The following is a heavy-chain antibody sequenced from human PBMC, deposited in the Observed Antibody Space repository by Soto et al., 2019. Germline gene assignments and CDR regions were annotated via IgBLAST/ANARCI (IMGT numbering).Heavy chain of an antibody. D-gene: IGHD2-2*01. Sequence: ASVKVSCKASGYTFTSYAIHWVRQAPGQRLEWMGWINAGNGNTKYSQKFQGRVTITRDTSASTAYMELSSLRAEDTAVYYCARDYLVVPHRVIDYWGQGTLVTVSS. V-gene: IGHV1-3*01. CDR3: ARDYLVVPHRVIDY. J-gene: IGHJ4*02. CDR1: GYTFTSYA. CDR2: INAGNGNT.